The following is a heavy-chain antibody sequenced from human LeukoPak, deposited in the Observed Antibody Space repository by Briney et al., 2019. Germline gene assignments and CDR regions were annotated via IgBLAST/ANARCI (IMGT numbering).Heavy chain of an antibody. D-gene: IGHD5-24*01. J-gene: IGHJ5*02. Sequence: SVKVSCKASGGTFSSYAISWVRQAPGQGLEWMGRIIPILGIANYAQKFQGRVTITADKSTSTAYVELSSLRSEDTAVYYCARVGRWLQLNWFDPWGQGTLVTVSS. CDR2: IIPILGIA. CDR3: ARVGRWLQLNWFDP. CDR1: GGTFSSYA. V-gene: IGHV1-69*04.